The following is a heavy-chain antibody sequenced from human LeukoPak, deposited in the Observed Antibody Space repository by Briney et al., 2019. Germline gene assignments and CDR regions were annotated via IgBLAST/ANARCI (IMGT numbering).Heavy chain of an antibody. J-gene: IGHJ3*02. CDR1: GGSFSGYY. V-gene: IGHV4-34*01. Sequence: SETLSLTCAVYGGSFSGYYWSWIRQPPGKGLEWIGEINHSGSTNYNPSLKSRVTISVDTSKNQFSLKLSSVTAADTAVYYCARPRQWLVRAPDAFVIWGQGTMVTVSS. D-gene: IGHD6-19*01. CDR3: ARPRQWLVRAPDAFVI. CDR2: INHSGST.